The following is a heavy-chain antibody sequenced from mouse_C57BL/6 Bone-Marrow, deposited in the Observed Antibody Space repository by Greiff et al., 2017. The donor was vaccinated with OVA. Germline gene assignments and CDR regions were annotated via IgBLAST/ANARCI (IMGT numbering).Heavy chain of an antibody. V-gene: IGHV1-4*01. Sequence: VKLMESGAELARPGASVKMSCKASGYTFTSYTMHWVKQRPGQGLEWIGYINPSSGYTKYNQKFKDKATLTADKSSSTAYMQLSSLTSEDSAVYYCARRYYDYDGNFDVWGTGTTVTVSS. CDR3: ARRYYDYDGNFDV. J-gene: IGHJ1*03. CDR1: GYTFTSYT. D-gene: IGHD2-4*01. CDR2: INPSSGYT.